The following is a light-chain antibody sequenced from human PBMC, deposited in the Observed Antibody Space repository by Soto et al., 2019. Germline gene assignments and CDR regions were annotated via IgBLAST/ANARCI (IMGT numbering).Light chain of an antibody. CDR3: QHYGTSPH. CDR2: DAP. Sequence: EIVLTQSPGTLSLSPGERATLSCRASQTVSSTYLAWYQQKPGQPPRLLIYDAPSRATGIPDRFSGSGSGTHFTLTISRLEPEDFAVYYCQHYGTSPHFGGGTKVEIK. J-gene: IGKJ4*01. CDR1: QTVSSTY. V-gene: IGKV3-20*01.